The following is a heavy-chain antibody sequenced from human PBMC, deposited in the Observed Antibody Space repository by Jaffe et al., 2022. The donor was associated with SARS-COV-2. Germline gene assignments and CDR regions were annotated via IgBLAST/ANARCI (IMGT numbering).Heavy chain of an antibody. V-gene: IGHV1-8*01. CDR1: GYTFTSYD. Sequence: QVQLVQSGAEVKKPGASVKVSCKASGYTFTSYDINWVRQATGQGLEWMGWMNPNSGNTGYAQKFQGRVTMTRNTSISTAYMELSSLRSEDTAVYYCARILTGYCTNGVCYKRRGREGLPYYYYGMDVWGQGTTVTVSS. J-gene: IGHJ6*02. D-gene: IGHD2-8*01. CDR3: ARILTGYCTNGVCYKRRGREGLPYYYYGMDV. CDR2: MNPNSGNT.